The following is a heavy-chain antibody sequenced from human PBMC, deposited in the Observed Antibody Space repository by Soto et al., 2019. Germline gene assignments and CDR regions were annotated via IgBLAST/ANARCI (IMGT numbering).Heavy chain of an antibody. V-gene: IGHV5-51*01. CDR2: IYPGDSDT. J-gene: IGHJ4*02. CDR1: GYSFTSYW. CDR3: ARLLVVRGVPFFDN. D-gene: IGHD3-10*01. Sequence: GESLKISCKGSGYSFTSYWIGWVRQMPGKGLEWMGIIYPGDSDTRYSPSFQGQVTISADKSISTAYLQWSSLKASNTAMYYCARLLVVRGVPFFDNWGQGTLLPVSS.